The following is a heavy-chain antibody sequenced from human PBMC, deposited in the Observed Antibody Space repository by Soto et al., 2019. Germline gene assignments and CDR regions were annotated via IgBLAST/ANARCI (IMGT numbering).Heavy chain of an antibody. D-gene: IGHD3-3*01. J-gene: IGHJ6*02. Sequence: QVQLVQSGAEVKKPGSSVKVSCKASGGTFSSYAISWVRQAPGQGLEWMGGIIPICGTANYAQKFQGRVTITADESTSTAYMELSSVRSEDTAVYYCAREDTILGVVDYGMDVWGQGTTVAVSS. CDR1: GGTFSSYA. CDR3: AREDTILGVVDYGMDV. V-gene: IGHV1-69*12. CDR2: IIPICGTA.